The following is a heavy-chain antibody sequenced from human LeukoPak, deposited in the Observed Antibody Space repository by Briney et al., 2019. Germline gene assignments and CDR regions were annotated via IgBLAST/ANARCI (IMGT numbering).Heavy chain of an antibody. J-gene: IGHJ3*02. CDR1: GYSISSGYY. D-gene: IGHD3-10*01. Sequence: PSETLSLTCTVSGYSISSGYYWGWIRQPPGKGLEWIGSIYHSGSTYYNPSLKSRVTISVDTSKNQFSLKLSSVTAADTAVYYCARDPVTMVRGDAFDIWGQGTMVTVSS. V-gene: IGHV4-38-2*02. CDR3: ARDPVTMVRGDAFDI. CDR2: IYHSGST.